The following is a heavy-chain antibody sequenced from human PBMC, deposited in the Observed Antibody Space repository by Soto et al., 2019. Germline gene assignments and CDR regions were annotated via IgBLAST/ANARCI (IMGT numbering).Heavy chain of an antibody. V-gene: IGHV3-33*01. CDR1: GFNFSSYG. D-gene: IGHD3-22*01. CDR2: IWNDGSNE. CDR3: ARDQTDSGGYSDS. J-gene: IGHJ4*02. Sequence: QVQLVESGGGVVQPGGSLRLSCEASGFNFSSYGIHWVRQAPWKGLEWVAIIWNDGSNEYYADSVKGRFTISRDNSKNTVYLQVSKLRAEDTAVYFCARDQTDSGGYSDSWGQGTLVTVSS.